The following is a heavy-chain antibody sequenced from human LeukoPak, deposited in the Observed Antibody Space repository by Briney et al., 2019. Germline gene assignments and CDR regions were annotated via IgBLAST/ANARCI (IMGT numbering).Heavy chain of an antibody. J-gene: IGHJ4*02. CDR1: GYTFTGYY. CDR2: INPNSGGT. CDR3: ARHDILTGYYPLV. Sequence: GASVKVSCKASGYTFTGYYMHWVRQAPGQGLEWMGWINPNSGGTNYAQKLQGRVTMTTDTSTSTAYMELRSLRSDDTAVYYCARHDILTGYYPLVWGQGTLVTVSS. D-gene: IGHD3-9*01. V-gene: IGHV1-2*02.